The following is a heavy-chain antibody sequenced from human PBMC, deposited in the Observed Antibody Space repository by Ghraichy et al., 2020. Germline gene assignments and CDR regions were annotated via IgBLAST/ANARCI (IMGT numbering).Heavy chain of an antibody. CDR1: GGSISSYY. CDR2: IYYSGST. Sequence: SETLSLTYTVSGGSISSYYWSWIRQPPGKGLEWIGYIYYSGSTNYNPSLKSRVTISVDTSKNQFSLKLSSVTAADTAVYYCARAPVGPYSNYEAGYYYYYGMDVWGQGTTVTVSS. V-gene: IGHV4-59*01. D-gene: IGHD4-11*01. CDR3: ARAPVGPYSNYEAGYYYYYGMDV. J-gene: IGHJ6*02.